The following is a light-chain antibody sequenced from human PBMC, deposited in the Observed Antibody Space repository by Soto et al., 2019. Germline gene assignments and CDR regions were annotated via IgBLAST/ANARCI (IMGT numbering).Light chain of an antibody. J-gene: IGLJ1*01. Sequence: QSVLTQPPSASATPGQRVIISCSGSSSNIGKNAVKWYQQFPGTAPKLLIHSDDQRPSGVPDRFSGSKSGTSATLGITGFQTGDEADYYCGSWDSSLSAYVFGTGTKVTVL. CDR3: GSWDSSLSAYV. CDR1: SSNIGKNA. V-gene: IGLV1-44*01. CDR2: SDD.